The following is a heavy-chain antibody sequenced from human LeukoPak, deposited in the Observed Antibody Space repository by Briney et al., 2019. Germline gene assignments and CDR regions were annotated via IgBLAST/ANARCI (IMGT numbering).Heavy chain of an antibody. J-gene: IGHJ4*02. CDR3: ARDRAPTASDY. CDR1: GYTFTSYG. V-gene: IGHV1-18*04. Sequence: ASVKVSCKASGYTFTSYGISWVRRPPGQGLEWMGWISAYNGNTNYAQKLQGRVTITTDTSTSTAYMELRSLRSDDTAVYYCARDRAPTASDYWGQGTLVTVSS. CDR2: ISAYNGNT. D-gene: IGHD2-21*02.